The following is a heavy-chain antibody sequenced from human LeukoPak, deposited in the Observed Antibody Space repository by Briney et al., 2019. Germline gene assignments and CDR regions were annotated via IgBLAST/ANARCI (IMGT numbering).Heavy chain of an antibody. CDR2: IYYSGST. D-gene: IGHD4-17*01. Sequence: SENPSLTLPVSGGSIRSSSYYLGWIRPPPRKGLEWIGSIYYSGSTYYNPSLKSRVTISVDTSKNQFSLKLSSVTAADTAVYYCASVLLRLLDYWGQGTLVTVSS. CDR1: GGSIRSSSYY. CDR3: ASVLLRLLDY. V-gene: IGHV4-39*01. J-gene: IGHJ4*02.